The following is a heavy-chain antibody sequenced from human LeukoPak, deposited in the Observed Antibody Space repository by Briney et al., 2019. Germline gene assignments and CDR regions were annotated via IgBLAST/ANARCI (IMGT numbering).Heavy chain of an antibody. J-gene: IGHJ4*02. CDR1: GFTFSSYA. D-gene: IGHD6-19*01. CDR3: AREESQSSGWFH. Sequence: EGSLRLSCAASGFTFSSYAMHWVRQAPGKGLEWVSYISSSGSTIYYADSVKGRFTISRDNAKNSLYLQMNSLRAEDTAVYYCAREESQSSGWFHWGQGTLVTVSS. CDR2: ISSSGSTI. V-gene: IGHV3-48*03.